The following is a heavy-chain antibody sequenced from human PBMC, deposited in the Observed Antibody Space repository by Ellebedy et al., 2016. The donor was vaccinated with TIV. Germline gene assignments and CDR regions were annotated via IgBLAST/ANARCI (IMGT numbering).Heavy chain of an antibody. Sequence: MPSETLSLTCTVSGGSITGSHWSWIRQPPGKGLEWIGYIYSSGITNSNPSLKRRVTISVDTAKNQFSLKLRSVTAADTAMYYCAKNSYASGQWGQGTLVTVSS. CDR1: GGSITGSH. V-gene: IGHV4-59*01. D-gene: IGHD3-16*01. CDR3: AKNSYASGQ. J-gene: IGHJ4*02. CDR2: IYSSGIT.